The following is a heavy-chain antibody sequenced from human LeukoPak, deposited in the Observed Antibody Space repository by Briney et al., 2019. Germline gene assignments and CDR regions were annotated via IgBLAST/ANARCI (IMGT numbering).Heavy chain of an antibody. CDR1: GGTFSSYA. Sequence: SVKVSCKSSGGTFSSYAIIWVRHAPGQGLEWMGGIIPIFGTANYAQKFQGRVTITADESTSTAYMELSSLRSEDTAVYYCASSYYGSGSYSFFFDYWGQGTLVTVSS. J-gene: IGHJ4*02. V-gene: IGHV1-69*13. D-gene: IGHD3-10*01. CDR3: ASSYYGSGSYSFFFDY. CDR2: IIPIFGTA.